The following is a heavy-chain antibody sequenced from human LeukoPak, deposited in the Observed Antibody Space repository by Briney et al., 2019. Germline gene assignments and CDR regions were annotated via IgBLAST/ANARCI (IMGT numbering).Heavy chain of an antibody. J-gene: IGHJ4*02. CDR2: ISAYNGNT. CDR1: GYTFTNYG. Sequence: ASVKVPCKASGYTFTNYGISWVRQAPGQGLEWMGWISAYNGNTNYAQKLQGRVTLTTDTSTSTAYMELRSLRSDDTAVFYCARGLYSTIPGDYWGQGTLVTVSS. D-gene: IGHD1-26*01. V-gene: IGHV1-18*01. CDR3: ARGLYSTIPGDY.